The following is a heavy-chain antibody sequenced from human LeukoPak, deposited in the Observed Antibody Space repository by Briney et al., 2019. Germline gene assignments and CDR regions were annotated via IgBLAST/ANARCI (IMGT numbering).Heavy chain of an antibody. V-gene: IGHV7-4-1*02. CDR2: INTNNGNP. CDR3: ARDLPVYYYDSSGSILYNWFDP. Sequence: ASVKVFCKASGYTFTSYAMNWVRQAPGQGLEWMGWINTNNGNPTYAQGFTGRFVFSLDTSVSTAYLQISSLKAEDTAVYYCARDLPVYYYDSSGSILYNWFDPWGQGTLVTVSS. J-gene: IGHJ5*02. CDR1: GYTFTSYA. D-gene: IGHD3-22*01.